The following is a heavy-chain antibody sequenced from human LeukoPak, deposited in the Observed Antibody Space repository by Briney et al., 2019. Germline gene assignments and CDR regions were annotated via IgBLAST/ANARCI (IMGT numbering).Heavy chain of an antibody. Sequence: GGSLRLSCAASGFTVSSNYMSWVRQAPGKGLEWVSVIYSGGSTYYADSVKGRFTISRDNSNNTLYLQMNSLRAEDTAVYYCAREKNYYYGMDVWGQGTTVTVSS. V-gene: IGHV3-53*01. CDR2: IYSGGST. CDR3: AREKNYYYGMDV. J-gene: IGHJ6*02. CDR1: GFTVSSNY.